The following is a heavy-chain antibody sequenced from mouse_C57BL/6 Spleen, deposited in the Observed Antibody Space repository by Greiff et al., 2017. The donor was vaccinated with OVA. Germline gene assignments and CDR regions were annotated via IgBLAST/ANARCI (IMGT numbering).Heavy chain of an antibody. CDR3: AREGRSNPRYFDV. V-gene: IGHV1-63*01. Sequence: VQLQQSGAELVRPGTSVKMSCKASGYTFTNYWIGWAKQRPGHGLEWIGDIYPGGGYTNYNEKFKGKATLTADKSSSTAYMQVSSLTSEDSAIYYCAREGRSNPRYFDVWGTGTTPTVSS. D-gene: IGHD2-5*01. CDR1: GYTFTNYW. CDR2: IYPGGGYT. J-gene: IGHJ1*03.